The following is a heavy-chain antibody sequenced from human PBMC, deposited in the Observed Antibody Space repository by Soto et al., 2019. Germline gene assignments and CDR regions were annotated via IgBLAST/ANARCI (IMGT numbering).Heavy chain of an antibody. Sequence: SETLSLTCAVSGGSISSGGYSWSWIRQPPGKGLEWIGYIYHSGRTYYNTSLKSRVTISVDRSKNQFSLKLSSVTAADTAVYNCARRGSSWYNYYYGMDVWGQGTTVTVSS. V-gene: IGHV4-30-2*01. CDR1: GGSISSGGYS. D-gene: IGHD6-13*01. CDR3: ARRGSSWYNYYYGMDV. J-gene: IGHJ6*02. CDR2: IYHSGRT.